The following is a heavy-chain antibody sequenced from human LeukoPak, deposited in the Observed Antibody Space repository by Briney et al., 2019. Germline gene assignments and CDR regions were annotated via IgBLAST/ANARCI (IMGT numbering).Heavy chain of an antibody. CDR1: GYTFTSYY. CDR2: INPSGGST. D-gene: IGHD1-26*01. J-gene: IGHJ4*02. CDR3: AREGDGGSYYRYYFDY. V-gene: IGHV1-46*01. Sequence: ASVKVSCKASGYTFTSYYMHWVRQAPGQGLEWMGIINPSGGSTSYAQKFQGRVTMTRDMSTSTVYMELSSLSSEDTAVYYCAREGDGGSYYRYYFDYWGQGTLVTVSS.